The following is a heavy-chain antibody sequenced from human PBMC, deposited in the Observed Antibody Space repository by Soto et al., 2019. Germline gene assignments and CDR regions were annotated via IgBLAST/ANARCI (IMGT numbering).Heavy chain of an antibody. J-gene: IGHJ5*02. D-gene: IGHD6-13*01. CDR1: VGSFSGYY. Sequence: SETLSLTCAVYVGSFSGYYWRWIRQPPGKGLEWIGEINHSGSTNYNPSLKSRVTISVDTSKNQFSLKLSSVTAADTAVYYCARSGQQQLANWFDPWGQGTLVTVSS. V-gene: IGHV4-34*01. CDR2: INHSGST. CDR3: ARSGQQQLANWFDP.